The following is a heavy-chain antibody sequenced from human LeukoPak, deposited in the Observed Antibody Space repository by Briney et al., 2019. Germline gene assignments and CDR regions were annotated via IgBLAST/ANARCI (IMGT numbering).Heavy chain of an antibody. J-gene: IGHJ6*03. CDR1: GFTFSSYG. CDR2: IRYDGSNK. D-gene: IGHD2-2*02. V-gene: IGHV3-30*02. CDR3: AKEGVVPAAIRTAPLYYMDV. Sequence: GGSLRLSCAASGFTFSSYGMHWVRQAPGKGLEWVAFIRYDGSNKYYADSVKGRFTISRDNSKNTLYLQMNSLRAEDTAVYYCAKEGVVPAAIRTAPLYYMDVWGKGTTVTVSS.